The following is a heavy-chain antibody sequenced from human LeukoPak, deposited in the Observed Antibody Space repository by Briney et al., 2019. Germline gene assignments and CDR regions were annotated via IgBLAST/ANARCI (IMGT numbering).Heavy chain of an antibody. CDR2: ISGTGGST. J-gene: IGHJ1*01. D-gene: IGHD4-17*01. CDR3: AKENYGDSTGGRFQH. Sequence: GGSLRLSCAASGFTFSSYVMSWVRQAPGKGLEWVSSISGTGGSTYYADSVKGRFTISRDNSKNTLYLQMNSLRADDTAVYYCAKENYGDSTGGRFQHWGQGSLVTVSS. V-gene: IGHV3-23*01. CDR1: GFTFSSYV.